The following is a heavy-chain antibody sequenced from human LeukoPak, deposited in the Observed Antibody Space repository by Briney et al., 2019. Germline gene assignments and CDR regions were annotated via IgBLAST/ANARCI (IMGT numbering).Heavy chain of an antibody. Sequence: PSETLSLTCTVSGGSISSYYWSWIRQPPGKGLEWVGHIYYSGSTNYNPSLKSRVTISVDTSKNKFSLKLSSVTATDTAVYYCARHAPTYYYDSSGYPLYYFDYWGQGTLVTVSS. CDR1: GGSISSYY. CDR2: IYYSGST. D-gene: IGHD3-22*01. J-gene: IGHJ4*02. CDR3: ARHAPTYYYDSSGYPLYYFDY. V-gene: IGHV4-59*08.